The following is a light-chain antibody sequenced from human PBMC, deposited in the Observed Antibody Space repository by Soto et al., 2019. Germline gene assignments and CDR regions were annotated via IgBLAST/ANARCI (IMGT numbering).Light chain of an antibody. CDR3: SSYTSSSTVL. V-gene: IGLV2-14*03. CDR1: SSDVGNDDY. Sequence: QSALPQPASVSGSPGQSITISCTGTSSDVGNDDYVSWYQQHPGKAPKLMIYDVSKRPSGVSSRFSGSKSGNTASLTISGLQAEDEADYYCSSYTSSSTVLFGGGTKLTVL. CDR2: DVS. J-gene: IGLJ2*01.